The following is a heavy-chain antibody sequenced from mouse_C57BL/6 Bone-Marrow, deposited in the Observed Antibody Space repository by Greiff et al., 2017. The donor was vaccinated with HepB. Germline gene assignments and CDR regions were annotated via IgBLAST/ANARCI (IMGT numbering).Heavy chain of an antibody. V-gene: IGHV1-69*01. CDR2: IDPSDSYT. CDR3: ALYYYGSSPGWFDV. Sequence: QVQLQQSGAELVMPGASVKLSCKASGYTFTSYWMHWVKQRPGQGLEWIGEIDPSDSYTNYNQKFKGKSTLTVDKSSSTAYMQLSSLTSEDSAVYYCALYYYGSSPGWFDVWGTGTTVTVSS. CDR1: GYTFTSYW. J-gene: IGHJ1*03. D-gene: IGHD1-1*01.